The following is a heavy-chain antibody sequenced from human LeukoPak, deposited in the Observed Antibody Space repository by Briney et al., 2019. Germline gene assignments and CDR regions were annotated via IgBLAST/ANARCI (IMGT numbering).Heavy chain of an antibody. CDR2: ISGSGDTT. Sequence: GGSLRLSCVASGFTFSSYAMTWVRQAPGKGLDWVSVISGSGDTTYYADSVKGRFTISRDNSKNTLYLQMNSLRAEDTAVYYCASYGSGSYVRDYWGQGTLVTVSS. CDR1: GFTFSSYA. V-gene: IGHV3-23*01. D-gene: IGHD3-10*01. J-gene: IGHJ4*02. CDR3: ASYGSGSYVRDY.